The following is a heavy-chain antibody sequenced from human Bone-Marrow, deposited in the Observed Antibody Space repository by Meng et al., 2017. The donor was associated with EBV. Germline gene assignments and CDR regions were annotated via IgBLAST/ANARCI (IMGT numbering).Heavy chain of an antibody. CDR2: MNPNSGNT. V-gene: IGHV1-8*01. CDR3: ARGTYDRPVDP. CDR1: EYTFTSED. Sequence: QLGQCWAEVKKPGASRKVSCKAFEYTFTSEDIHWVRQATGQGREWMGWMNPNSGNTGYAQKFQDRVTMTRNTSISTAYMELSSLRSEDTAVYYCARGTYDRPVDPWGQGTLVTVSS. D-gene: IGHD3-16*01. J-gene: IGHJ5*02.